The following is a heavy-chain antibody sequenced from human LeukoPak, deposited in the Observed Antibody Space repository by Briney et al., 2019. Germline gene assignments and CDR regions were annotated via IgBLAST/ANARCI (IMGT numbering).Heavy chain of an antibody. CDR1: GFTFSSYG. CDR2: ISYDGSNK. CDR3: AKTYDFWSGYYPYDAFDI. J-gene: IGHJ3*02. Sequence: GGSLRLSCAASGFTFSSYGMHWVRQAPGKGLEWVAVISYDGSNKYYADSVKGRFTISRDNSKNTLYLQMNSLRAEDTAVYYCAKTYDFWSGYYPYDAFDIWGQGTMVTVST. V-gene: IGHV3-30*18. D-gene: IGHD3-3*01.